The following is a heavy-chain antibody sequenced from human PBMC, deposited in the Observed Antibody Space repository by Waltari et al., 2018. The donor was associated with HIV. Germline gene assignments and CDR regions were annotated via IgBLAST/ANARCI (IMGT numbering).Heavy chain of an antibody. CDR3: ATGVRYYGP. Sequence: EVLLTESGGQLIQPGGSLGVSCVASTFSISNRPVTWVRQAPGGPLEWVAVIYPDDTTHYADSVRGRFTISRVRSRTSVLLQMNGLFADDTAVYYCATGVRYYGPWGQGTRVTVSS. D-gene: IGHD3-16*01. CDR2: IYPDDTT. J-gene: IGHJ5*02. CDR1: TFSISNRP. V-gene: IGHV3-53*01.